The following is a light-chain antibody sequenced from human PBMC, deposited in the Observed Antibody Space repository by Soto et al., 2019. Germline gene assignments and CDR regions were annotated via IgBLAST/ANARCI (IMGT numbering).Light chain of an antibody. CDR3: QQYNKWPLT. Sequence: EIVMTQSPATLSVSPGERATLSCRASQSLNGNLAWYQQKPGQGPRLLIYGASTRATGMPARFSGSRSGTEFTLTISSLQSEDFAVYHCQQYNKWPLTFGGGTKVEIK. CDR1: QSLNGN. V-gene: IGKV3-15*01. J-gene: IGKJ4*01. CDR2: GAS.